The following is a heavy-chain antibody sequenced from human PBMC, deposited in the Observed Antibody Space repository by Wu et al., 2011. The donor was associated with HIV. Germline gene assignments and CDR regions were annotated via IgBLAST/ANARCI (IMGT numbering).Heavy chain of an antibody. Sequence: QVQVIQSGAEVRKPGASVKVSCKVSRYILAELAVHWVRQVPGKGLVWMGNFDPEDGEAIYAQKFQGRVTMTEDTSTDTAYMELSSLRSEDTAVYYCARAWFGVYDAFDTWGQGTMLTVSS. CDR3: ARAWFGVYDAFDT. CDR1: RYILAELA. V-gene: IGHV1-24*01. J-gene: IGHJ3*02. CDR2: FDPEDGEA. D-gene: IGHD3-10*01.